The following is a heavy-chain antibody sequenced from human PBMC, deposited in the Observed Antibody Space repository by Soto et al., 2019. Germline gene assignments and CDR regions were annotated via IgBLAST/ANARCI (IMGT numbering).Heavy chain of an antibody. CDR2: ISSNGGST. J-gene: IGHJ6*02. CDR3: AAASGIQLGNYYYYGMDV. D-gene: IGHD5-18*01. Sequence: AGGSLRLSCSASGFTFSSYAMHWVRQAPGKGLEYVSAISSNGGSTYYADSVKGRVTITRDMSTSTAYMELSSLRSEDTAVYYCAAASGIQLGNYYYYGMDVWGQGTTVTVSS. CDR1: GFTFSSYA. V-gene: IGHV3-64*04.